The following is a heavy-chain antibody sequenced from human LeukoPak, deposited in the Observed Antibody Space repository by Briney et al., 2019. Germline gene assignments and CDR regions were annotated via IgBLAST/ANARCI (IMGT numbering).Heavy chain of an antibody. Sequence: SETLSLTCAVSGDSISSSNWWSWVRQPPGKGLEWIGEIYHSGSTNYNPSLNSRVTISVDKSKNQFSLKLNSMTAADTAVYYCARSSGWYYFDYWGQGTLVTVSS. CDR1: GDSISSSNW. V-gene: IGHV4-4*02. J-gene: IGHJ4*02. D-gene: IGHD6-19*01. CDR2: IYHSGST. CDR3: ARSSGWYYFDY.